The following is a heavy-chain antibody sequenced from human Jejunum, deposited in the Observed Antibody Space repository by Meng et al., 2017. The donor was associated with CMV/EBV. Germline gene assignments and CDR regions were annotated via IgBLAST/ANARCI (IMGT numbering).Heavy chain of an antibody. CDR1: GGTFSTDG. V-gene: IGHV1-69*12. J-gene: IGHJ4*02. CDR3: ARVICGGDCYLDN. Sequence: VQLVQSWAGVKKPGSSVKVSCKASGGTFSTDGISWVRQAPGQGLEWMGGIIPFIGTTDYAQKFQGRVTITADQSARTVYMEVRSLKSEDTGVYYCARVICGGDCYLDNWGQGTLVTVSS. D-gene: IGHD2-21*02. CDR2: IIPFIGTT.